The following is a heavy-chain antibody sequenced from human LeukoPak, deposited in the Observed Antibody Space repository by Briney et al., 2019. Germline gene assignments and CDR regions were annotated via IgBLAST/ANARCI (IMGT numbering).Heavy chain of an antibody. J-gene: IGHJ4*02. V-gene: IGHV3-48*03. CDR2: FSSSGSTI. Sequence: GGSLRLSCAASGFTFSSYEMNWVRQAPGKGLDWVSYFSSSGSTIYYADSVKGRFTISRDNAKNSLYLQMNSLRAEDTAVYYCARELVVVAATRDYWGQGTLVTVSS. CDR3: ARELVVVAATRDY. CDR1: GFTFSSYE. D-gene: IGHD2-15*01.